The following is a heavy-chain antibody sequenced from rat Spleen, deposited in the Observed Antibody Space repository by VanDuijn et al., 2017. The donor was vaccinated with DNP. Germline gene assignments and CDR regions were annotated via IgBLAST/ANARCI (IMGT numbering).Heavy chain of an antibody. CDR2: IKAKSDNYAT. V-gene: IGHV6-6*01. Sequence: EVQVLESGGGLVQPGNSLKLSCATSGFTFNTAWMYWFRQFPEKRLEWVARIKAKSDNYATDYTESVKGRFTISRDDSKSSIYLQMNNLKEEDTAIYYCAMNWAPFAYWGQGTLVTVSS. J-gene: IGHJ3*01. CDR1: GFTFNTAW. CDR3: AMNWAPFAY. D-gene: IGHD5-1*01.